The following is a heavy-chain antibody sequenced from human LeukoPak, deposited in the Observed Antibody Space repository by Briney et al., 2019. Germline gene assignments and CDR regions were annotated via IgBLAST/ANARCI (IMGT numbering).Heavy chain of an antibody. Sequence: GASVKVSCKASGYTFTSYYMHWVRQAPGQGLEWMGIINPSGGSTSYAQKFQGRVTMTRDTSTSTVYMELSSLRSEDTAVYYCARDGSDQVVLRFLGWFDPWGQGTLVTVSS. CDR1: GYTFTSYY. D-gene: IGHD3-3*01. CDR2: INPSGGST. V-gene: IGHV1-46*01. CDR3: ARDGSDQVVLRFLGWFDP. J-gene: IGHJ5*02.